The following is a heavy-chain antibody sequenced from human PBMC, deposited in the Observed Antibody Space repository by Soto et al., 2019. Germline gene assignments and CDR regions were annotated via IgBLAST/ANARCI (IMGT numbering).Heavy chain of an antibody. CDR3: ARVHYCISTSCDEGYWFDP. CDR1: GYTFTSYD. CDR2: MNPNSGNT. J-gene: IGHJ5*02. Sequence: GASVKVSCKASGYTFTSYDINWVRQATGQGLEWMGWMNPNSGNTGYAQKFQGRVTMTRNTPISTAYMELSSLRSEDTAVYYCARVHYCISTSCDEGYWFDPWGQGTLVTVSS. D-gene: IGHD2-2*01. V-gene: IGHV1-8*01.